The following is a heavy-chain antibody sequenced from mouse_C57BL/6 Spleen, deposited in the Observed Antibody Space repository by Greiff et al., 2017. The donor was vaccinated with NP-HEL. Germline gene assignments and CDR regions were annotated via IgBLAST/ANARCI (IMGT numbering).Heavy chain of an antibody. CDR2: IYPGDGDT. J-gene: IGHJ2*01. CDR1: GYAFSSSW. Sequence: QVQLKQSGPELVKPGASVKISCKASGYAFSSSWMNWVKQRPGKGLEWIGRIYPGDGDTNYNGKFKGKATLTADKSSSTAYMQLSSLTSEDSAVYFCARGYYGYDSYYFDYWGQGTTLTVSS. D-gene: IGHD2-2*01. CDR3: ARGYYGYDSYYFDY. V-gene: IGHV1-82*01.